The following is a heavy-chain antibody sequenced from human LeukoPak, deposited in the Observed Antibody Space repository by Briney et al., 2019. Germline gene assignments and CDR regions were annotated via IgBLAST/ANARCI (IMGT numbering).Heavy chain of an antibody. CDR2: IYYSGST. CDR3: ARSLAPGYDFWSGYYGWFDP. CDR1: GFTFSSSA. V-gene: IGHV4-39*01. D-gene: IGHD3-3*01. J-gene: IGHJ5*02. Sequence: NSGGSLRLSCAASGFTFSSSAMSWIRQPPGKGLEWIGSIYYSGSTYYNPSLKSRVTTSVDTSKNQFSLKLSSVTAADTAVYYCARSLAPGYDFWSGYYGWFDPWGQGTLVTVSS.